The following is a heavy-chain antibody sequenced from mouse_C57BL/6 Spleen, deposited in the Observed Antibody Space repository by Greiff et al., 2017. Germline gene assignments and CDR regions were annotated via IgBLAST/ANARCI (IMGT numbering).Heavy chain of an antibody. V-gene: IGHV6-3*01. D-gene: IGHD1-1*02. CDR2: IRLKSDNYAT. J-gene: IGHJ3*01. Sequence: DVKLQESGGGLVQPGGSMKLSCVASGFTFSNYWMNWVRQSPEKGLEWVAQIRLKSDNYATHYAESVKGRFTISRDDSKSSVYLQMNNLRAVDTGIYYCTGHYGAYWGQGTLVTVSA. CDR3: TGHYGAY. CDR1: GFTFSNYW.